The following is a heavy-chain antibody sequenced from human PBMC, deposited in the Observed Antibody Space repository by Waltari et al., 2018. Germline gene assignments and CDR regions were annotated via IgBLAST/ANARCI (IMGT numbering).Heavy chain of an antibody. D-gene: IGHD2-8*02. CDR2: ASTDGSRT. V-gene: IGHV3-30*03. CDR1: GFTFSSSG. Sequence: QVQLVESGGGVVQPGRSLRLSCASSGFTFSSSGMHWVRQIPGRGLRGGAVASTDGSRTAYAESVRGRFSISGDNSKNSLSLEMNSLRPEETAVYYCASCTGGNCYYYGFDVWGQGTTVTVSS. J-gene: IGHJ6*02. CDR3: ASCTGGNCYYYGFDV.